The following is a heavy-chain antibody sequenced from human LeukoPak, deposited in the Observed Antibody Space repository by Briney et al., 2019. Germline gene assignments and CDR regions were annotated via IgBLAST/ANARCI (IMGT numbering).Heavy chain of an antibody. D-gene: IGHD3-10*01. Sequence: PSKTLSLTCTVSGGSISSYYWSWIRQPPGKGLEWIGYIYYSGSTNYNPSLESRVTISVDTSKNQFSLKLSSVTAADTAVYYCARSMVRGAVNWFDPWGQGTLVTVSS. CDR1: GGSISSYY. J-gene: IGHJ5*02. V-gene: IGHV4-59*01. CDR2: IYYSGST. CDR3: ARSMVRGAVNWFDP.